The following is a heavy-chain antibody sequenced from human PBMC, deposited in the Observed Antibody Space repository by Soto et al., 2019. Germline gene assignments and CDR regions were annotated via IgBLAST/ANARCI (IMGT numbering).Heavy chain of an antibody. Sequence: QVQLVESGGGVVQPGRSLRLSCAASGFTFSSYGMHWVRQAPGKGLEWVAVIWYDGSNKYYADSVKGRFTISRDNSKNTLYLQMNSLRAEDTAVYYGARELYYGDYVRPLDYWGQGTLVTVSS. J-gene: IGHJ4*02. CDR2: IWYDGSNK. CDR1: GFTFSSYG. D-gene: IGHD4-17*01. CDR3: ARELYYGDYVRPLDY. V-gene: IGHV3-33*01.